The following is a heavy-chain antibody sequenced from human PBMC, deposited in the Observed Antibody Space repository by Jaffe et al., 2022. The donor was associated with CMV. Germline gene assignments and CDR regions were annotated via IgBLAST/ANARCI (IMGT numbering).Heavy chain of an antibody. CDR1: GFIFSSYT. Sequence: EVQLVESGGGLVQPGGSLRLSCAASGFIFSSYTMSWVRQAPGKGLEWVSSISGSGVNTYYAESVKGRFTISRDNSKNTLYLQMNSLRDDDTALYFCAKDSGHGDYISNYLDYWGQGTLVTVSS. V-gene: IGHV3-23*04. CDR3: AKDSGHGDYISNYLDY. CDR2: ISGSGVNT. D-gene: IGHD4-17*01. J-gene: IGHJ4*02.